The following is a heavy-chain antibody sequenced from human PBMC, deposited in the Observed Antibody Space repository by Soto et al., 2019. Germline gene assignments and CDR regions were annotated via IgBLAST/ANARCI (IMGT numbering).Heavy chain of an antibody. Sequence: QVQLVESGGGVVQPGRSLRLSCAASGFTFSHHGMHWFRQAPGKGLEWLTVVSSDGSITYDADSVRGRFAIPRHNSKNTLYLHMNSLRTEDTAVYYCAKESDYYSNSKWSFDSWGQGILVTVSS. CDR2: VSSDGSIT. D-gene: IGHD2-21*01. CDR3: AKESDYYSNSKWSFDS. V-gene: IGHV3-30*18. CDR1: GFTFSHHG. J-gene: IGHJ4*02.